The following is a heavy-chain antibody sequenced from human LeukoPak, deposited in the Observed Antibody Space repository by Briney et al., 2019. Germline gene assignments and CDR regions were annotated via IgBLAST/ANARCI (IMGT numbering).Heavy chain of an antibody. D-gene: IGHD3-22*01. CDR3: ARVRAYDSSGYVLAY. V-gene: IGHV3-21*01. Sequence: PGGSLRLSCAASGFTFSSYSMNWVRQAPGKGLEWVSSISSSSSYIYYADSVKGRFTISRDNAKNSLYLQMNSLRAKDTAVYYCARVRAYDSSGYVLAYWGQGTLVTVSS. CDR1: GFTFSSYS. CDR2: ISSSSSYI. J-gene: IGHJ4*02.